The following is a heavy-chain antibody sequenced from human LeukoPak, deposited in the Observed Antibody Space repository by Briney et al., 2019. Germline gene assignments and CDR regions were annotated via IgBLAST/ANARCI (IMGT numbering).Heavy chain of an antibody. Sequence: ASVKVSCKASGYTFTSYGISWVRQAPGQGLEWMGWISAYNGNTNYAQKFQGRVTMTRDTSISTAYMELSRLRSDDTAVYYCARSRTGTTDYWGQGTLVTVSS. J-gene: IGHJ4*02. CDR3: ARSRTGTTDY. CDR1: GYTFTSYG. V-gene: IGHV1-18*01. D-gene: IGHD1-7*01. CDR2: ISAYNGNT.